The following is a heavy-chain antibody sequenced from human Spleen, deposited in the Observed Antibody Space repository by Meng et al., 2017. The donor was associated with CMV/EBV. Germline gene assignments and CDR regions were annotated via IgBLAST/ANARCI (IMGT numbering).Heavy chain of an antibody. Sequence: KHSCKASDHTFPNYGVGWVRQAPGQGLEWLGWISTSNVNTNYAQNFQGRVTMTKDTSTTTAYMELRNLTSDDTAVYYCVGGVGWFDPWGQGTLVTVSS. V-gene: IGHV1-18*01. J-gene: IGHJ5*02. CDR3: VGGVGWFDP. CDR1: DHTFPNYG. CDR2: ISTSNVNT. D-gene: IGHD3-10*01.